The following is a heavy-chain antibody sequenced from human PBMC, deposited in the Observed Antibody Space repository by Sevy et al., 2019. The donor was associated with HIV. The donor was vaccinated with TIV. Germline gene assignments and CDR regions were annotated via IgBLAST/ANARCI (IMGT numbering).Heavy chain of an antibody. CDR2: IKQDAGQK. D-gene: IGHD1-7*01. Sequence: GGSLRLSCAASGFTFSKYWMGWVRQAPGKGLEWVANIKQDAGQKYYGDSGKGRFTISRDNAKNSLYLQMNSLRAEDTAVYFCARDDGNYYFHYWGQGTLVTVSS. CDR3: ARDDGNYYFHY. J-gene: IGHJ4*02. V-gene: IGHV3-7*01. CDR1: GFTFSKYW.